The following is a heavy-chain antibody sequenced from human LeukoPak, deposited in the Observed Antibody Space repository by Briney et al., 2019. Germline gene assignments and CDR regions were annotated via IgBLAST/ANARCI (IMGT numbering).Heavy chain of an antibody. D-gene: IGHD1-26*01. Sequence: SETLSLTCTVSGASISSYYWSWIRQPPGKGLEWIGYIYYSGSTNYNPALKSRVTISEDTSKNQISLKLSSVTAADTAVYYCARGGSAGSYSLEPFDYWGQGTLVTVSS. J-gene: IGHJ4*02. V-gene: IGHV4-59*01. CDR2: IYYSGST. CDR3: ARGGSAGSYSLEPFDY. CDR1: GASISSYY.